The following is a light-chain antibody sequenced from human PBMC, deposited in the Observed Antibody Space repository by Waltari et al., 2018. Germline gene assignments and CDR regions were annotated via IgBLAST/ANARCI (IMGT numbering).Light chain of an antibody. V-gene: IGKV1-5*03. Sequence: DIQMTQSPSTLSASVGDRVTITCRASQSISNWLAWYPQKPGKAPKLLIYKASTLESGVPSRFSGSGSGTEFTLTLSRLQPDDFATYYCQQYNSYSLLTFGGGTKVEIK. J-gene: IGKJ4*01. CDR1: QSISNW. CDR2: KAS. CDR3: QQYNSYSLLT.